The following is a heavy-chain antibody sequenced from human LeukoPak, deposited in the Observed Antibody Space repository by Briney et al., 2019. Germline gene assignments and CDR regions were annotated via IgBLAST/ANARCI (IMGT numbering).Heavy chain of an antibody. CDR2: INSDGSST. V-gene: IGHV3-74*01. D-gene: IGHD2/OR15-2a*01. J-gene: IGHJ4*02. Sequence: GGSLRLSCAASGFTFSSYWIHWVRQAPGKGLVWVSHINSDGSSTSYADSVKGRFTISRDNAMNTLYLQMNSLRAEDTAVYYCARGRAGYFYFDYWGQGTLVTVSS. CDR1: GFTFSSYW. CDR3: ARGRAGYFYFDY.